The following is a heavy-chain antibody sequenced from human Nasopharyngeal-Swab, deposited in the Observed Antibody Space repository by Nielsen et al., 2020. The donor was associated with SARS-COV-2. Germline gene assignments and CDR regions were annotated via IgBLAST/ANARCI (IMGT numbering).Heavy chain of an antibody. Sequence: SQTLSLTCTLSGGSISSYYWSWVRQPPGKGLEWIGYIYYSGSTNYNPSLKSRVTISVDTSKNQFSLKLSSVTAADTAVYYCARLWSGYHFDYWGQGTLVTVSS. CDR1: GGSISSYY. J-gene: IGHJ4*02. D-gene: IGHD3-3*01. CDR3: ARLWSGYHFDY. V-gene: IGHV4-59*08. CDR2: IYYSGST.